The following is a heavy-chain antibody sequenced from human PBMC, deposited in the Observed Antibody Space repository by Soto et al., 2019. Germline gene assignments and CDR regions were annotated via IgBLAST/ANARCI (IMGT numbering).Heavy chain of an antibody. J-gene: IGHJ5*02. V-gene: IGHV3-23*01. D-gene: IGHD3-3*01. CDR3: AKAWGSGYANLYNWFDP. CDR1: GFTFSSYA. CDR2: ISGSGGST. Sequence: EVQLLESGGGLVQPGGSLRLSCAASGFTFSSYAMSWVRQAPGTGLEWGSAISGSGGSTYYADSVKGRFTISRDNSKNPLYLQMNSLRAEDTAVYYCAKAWGSGYANLYNWFDPWGQGTLVPVSS.